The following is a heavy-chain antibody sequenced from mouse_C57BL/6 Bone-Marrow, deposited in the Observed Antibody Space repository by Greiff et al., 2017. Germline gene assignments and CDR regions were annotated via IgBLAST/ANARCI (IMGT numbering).Heavy chain of an antibody. CDR1: GYTFTSYW. Sequence: QVHVKQPGAELVMPGASVKLSCKASGYTFTSYWMHWVKQRPGQGLEWIGEIDPSDSYTNYNQKFKGKSTLTVDKSSSTAYMQLSSLTSEDSAVYYCARLAARDYWGQGTSVTVSS. J-gene: IGHJ4*01. CDR2: IDPSDSYT. V-gene: IGHV1-69*01. CDR3: ARLAARDY.